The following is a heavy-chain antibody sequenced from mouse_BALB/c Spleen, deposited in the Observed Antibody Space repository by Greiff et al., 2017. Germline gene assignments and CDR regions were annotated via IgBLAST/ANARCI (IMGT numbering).Heavy chain of an antibody. J-gene: IGHJ1*01. CDR1: GFNIKDTY. CDR2: IDPANGNT. D-gene: IGHD2-4*01. V-gene: IGHV14-3*02. Sequence: VQLQQSGAELVKPGASVKLSCTASGFNIKDTYMHWVQQRPEQCLEWIGRIDPANGNTKYDPKFQGKDTITADTSSNTDYMQLSSLTSEDTAVYYCASLYDYDGGWYFEVWGAGTTVTGAS. CDR3: ASLYDYDGGWYFEV.